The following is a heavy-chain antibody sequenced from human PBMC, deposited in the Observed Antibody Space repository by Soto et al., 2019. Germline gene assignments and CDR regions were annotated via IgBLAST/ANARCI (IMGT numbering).Heavy chain of an antibody. Sequence: AASVKVFFKASGGTFSSYAISWVRQAPGQGLEWMGGIIPIFGTANYAQKFQGRVTITADESTSTAYMELSSLRSEDTAVYYCARGYYYYYYGMDVWGQGTTVTVSS. CDR2: IIPIFGTA. V-gene: IGHV1-69*13. CDR1: GGTFSSYA. CDR3: ARGYYYYYYGMDV. J-gene: IGHJ6*02.